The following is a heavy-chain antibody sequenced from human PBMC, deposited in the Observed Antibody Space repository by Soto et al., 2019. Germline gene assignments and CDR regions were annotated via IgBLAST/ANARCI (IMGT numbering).Heavy chain of an antibody. Sequence: EVQVVESGGGLMQPGGSLRLSCAASGFTVNSNHMSWVRQAPGKGLEWVSVVYSGGTTYYADSVKGRFTISRDNSKNTLYLQMNSLRVEDTAVYYCARDLRRGGYWVQGTLVTVSS. J-gene: IGHJ4*02. CDR3: ARDLRRGGY. CDR1: GFTVNSNH. V-gene: IGHV3-53*01. CDR2: VYSGGTT.